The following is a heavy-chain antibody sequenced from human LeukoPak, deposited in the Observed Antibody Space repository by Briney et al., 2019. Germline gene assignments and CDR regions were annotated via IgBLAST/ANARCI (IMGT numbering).Heavy chain of an antibody. V-gene: IGHV1-2*06. CDR1: GYTFTGYY. D-gene: IGHD4-11*01. J-gene: IGHJ4*02. Sequence: GASVKVSCKASGYTFTGYYMHWVRQAPGQGLEWMGRINPNSGGTNYAQKFQGRVTMTRDTSISTAHMELSRLRSDDTAVYCCARYSNSQSPFDYWGQGTLVTVSS. CDR2: INPNSGGT. CDR3: ARYSNSQSPFDY.